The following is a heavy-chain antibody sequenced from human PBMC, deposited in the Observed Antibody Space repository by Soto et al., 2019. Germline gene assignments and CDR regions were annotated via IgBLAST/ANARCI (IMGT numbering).Heavy chain of an antibody. CDR3: ARERVATSYYYYFYGMDV. CDR1: GFTFSDYY. D-gene: IGHD5-12*01. Sequence: QVQLVESGGGLVKPGGSLRLSCAASGFTFSDYYMSWIRQAPGKGLEWVSYISSSGSTIYYADSVKGRFTISRDNAKNSLYLQMNSLRAEYTAVYYCARERVATSYYYYFYGMDVWGQGTTVTVSS. CDR2: ISSSGSTI. V-gene: IGHV3-11*01. J-gene: IGHJ6*02.